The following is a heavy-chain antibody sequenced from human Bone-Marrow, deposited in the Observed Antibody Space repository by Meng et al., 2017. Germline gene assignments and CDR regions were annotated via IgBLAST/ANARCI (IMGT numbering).Heavy chain of an antibody. Sequence: QVQRVQSGSELRKPGASVKVPCKASGYTLSRYAINWLRQAPGQGLEWMGWISTNNGNPTYAQGFTGRFVFSLDTSVSTAYLQISTLKADDTAVYYCTRDGYSDCSRTSCFDFWGQGTLVTVSS. CDR2: ISTNNGNP. J-gene: IGHJ4*02. CDR1: GYTLSRYA. V-gene: IGHV7-4-1*02. CDR3: TRDGYSDCSRTSCFDF. D-gene: IGHD2-2*01.